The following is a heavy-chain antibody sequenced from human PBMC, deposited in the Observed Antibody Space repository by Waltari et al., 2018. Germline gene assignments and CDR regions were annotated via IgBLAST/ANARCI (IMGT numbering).Heavy chain of an antibody. J-gene: IGHJ6*02. CDR1: LYNFPNYG. Sequence: QVQLVQSGAEVKKPGASVKVSCKGSLYNFPNYGVSWVRQAPGQGLEWMGWISGYNGNTKYAQKVQGRVTMTTDTSTSTAYLELRSLKSDDAAVYYCAGSTSPLGYYYYGMDVWGQGTTVTVSS. CDR3: AGSTSPLGYYYYGMDV. D-gene: IGHD1-26*01. CDR2: ISGYNGNT. V-gene: IGHV1-18*04.